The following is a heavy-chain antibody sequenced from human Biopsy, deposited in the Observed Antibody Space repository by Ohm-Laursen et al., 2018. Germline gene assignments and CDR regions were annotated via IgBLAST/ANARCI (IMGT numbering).Heavy chain of an antibody. CDR1: GGSTNDCF. CDR2: IYSSGGS. J-gene: IGHJ2*01. D-gene: IGHD6-19*01. Sequence: PGTLSLTCSVSGGSTNDCFWSWIRQPAGETLEWIGRIYSSGGSSYNPSLKSRISMSMDTSNNQFSLTLTSVTAADTAVYYCARTPGKAVAGRFLDLWGRGTLVTVSS. CDR3: ARTPGKAVAGRFLDL. V-gene: IGHV4-4*07.